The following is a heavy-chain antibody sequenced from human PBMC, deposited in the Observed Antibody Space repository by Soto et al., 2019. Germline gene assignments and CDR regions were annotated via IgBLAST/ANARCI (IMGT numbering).Heavy chain of an antibody. Sequence: SETLSLTCTVSGGSVSSGSYYWSWIRQPPGKGLEWIGYIYYSGSTNYNPSLKSRVTISVDTSKNQFSLKLSSVTAADTAVYYCAREPVVVPALHHFDYWGQGTLVTVSS. CDR1: GGSVSSGSYY. J-gene: IGHJ4*02. V-gene: IGHV4-61*01. D-gene: IGHD2-2*01. CDR3: AREPVVVPALHHFDY. CDR2: IYYSGST.